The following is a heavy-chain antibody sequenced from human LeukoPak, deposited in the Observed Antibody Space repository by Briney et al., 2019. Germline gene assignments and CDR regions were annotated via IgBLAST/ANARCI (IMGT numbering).Heavy chain of an antibody. D-gene: IGHD6-13*01. Sequence: GGSLRLSCAASGFTFSSYWMHWVRQAPGKGLVWVSRINSDGSSTSYADSVKGRFTISRDNAKNTLYLQMNSLRAEDTAVYYCARGPYSSSWYVTYYYYGMDVWGQGTTVTVSS. CDR2: INSDGSST. J-gene: IGHJ6*02. V-gene: IGHV3-74*01. CDR3: ARGPYSSSWYVTYYYYGMDV. CDR1: GFTFSSYW.